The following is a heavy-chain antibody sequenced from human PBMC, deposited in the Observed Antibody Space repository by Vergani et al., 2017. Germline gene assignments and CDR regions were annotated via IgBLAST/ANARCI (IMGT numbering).Heavy chain of an antibody. CDR3: VGGLRRNDNVFHH. D-gene: IGHD5-24*01. CDR2: IDTNNGRP. J-gene: IGHJ4*02. Sequence: QVQLVQSGAEVKKPGASVKVSCRASGYSFSTHALHWMRLAPGQGLEWMGWIDTNNGRPTYAQGFTGRFVFSVEKSVSTAYLGITSLRADDTAVYFCVGGLRRNDNVFHHWGQGTLITVSS. V-gene: IGHV7-4-1*02. CDR1: GYSFSTHA.